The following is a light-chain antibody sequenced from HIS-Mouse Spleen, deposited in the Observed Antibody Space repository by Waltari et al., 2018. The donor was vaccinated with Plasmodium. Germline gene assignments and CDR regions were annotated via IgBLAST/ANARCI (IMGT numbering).Light chain of an antibody. CDR1: QSISSW. CDR2: KAS. V-gene: IGKV1-5*03. CDR3: QQYNSYQ. J-gene: IGKJ1*01. Sequence: DIQMTQPPSTLSASVGDRVTITCRASQSISSWLAWYQQKPGKAPKLLIYKASSLESGVPSRFSGSGSGTEFTLTISSLQPDDFATYYCQQYNSYQFGQGTKVEIK.